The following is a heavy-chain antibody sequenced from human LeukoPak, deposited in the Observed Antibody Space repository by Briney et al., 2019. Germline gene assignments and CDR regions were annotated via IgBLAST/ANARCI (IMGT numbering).Heavy chain of an antibody. CDR3: AITGGTVDTAMVD. J-gene: IGHJ4*02. D-gene: IGHD5-18*01. V-gene: IGHV3-23*01. CDR2: ISGSGGST. Sequence: PGGFLRLSCAASGFTFSSYAMSWVRQAPGKGLEWVSVISGSGGSTYYADSVKGRFTISRDNSKNTLYLQMNSLRVEDTAVYYCAITGGTVDTAMVDWGQGTLVTVSS. CDR1: GFTFSSYA.